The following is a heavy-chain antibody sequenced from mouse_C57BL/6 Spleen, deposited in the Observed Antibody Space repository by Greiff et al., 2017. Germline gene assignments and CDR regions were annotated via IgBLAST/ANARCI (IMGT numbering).Heavy chain of an antibody. Sequence: QVQLQQSGAELVKPGASVKISCKASGYAFSSYWLNWVKQRPGKGLEWIGQIYPGDGDTNYNGKFKGKATLTADTSSNTAYLQLSSLTSEDTAIYYCASGLRWGQGTLVTVSA. CDR2: IYPGDGDT. V-gene: IGHV1-80*01. J-gene: IGHJ3*02. CDR1: GYAFSSYW. CDR3: ASGLR.